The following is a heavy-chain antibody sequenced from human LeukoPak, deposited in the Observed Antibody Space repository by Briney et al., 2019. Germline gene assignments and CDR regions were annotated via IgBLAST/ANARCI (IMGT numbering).Heavy chain of an antibody. Sequence: GGSLRLSCAASGFTFSSYSMNWVCQAPGKGLEWVSSISSSSSYIYYADSVKGRFTISRDDAKNSLYPQMNSLRAEDTAVYYCARSDCSGGSCYDYWGQGTLVTVSS. CDR3: ARSDCSGGSCYDY. J-gene: IGHJ4*02. D-gene: IGHD2-15*01. CDR2: ISSSSSYI. V-gene: IGHV3-21*01. CDR1: GFTFSSYS.